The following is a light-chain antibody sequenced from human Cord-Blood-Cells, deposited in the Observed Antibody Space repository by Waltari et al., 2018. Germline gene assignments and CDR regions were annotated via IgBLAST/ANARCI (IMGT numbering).Light chain of an antibody. CDR2: GVS. CDR3: SSYTSSSTLVV. CDR1: SSDVGGYNY. Sequence: QSALTQPASVSGSPGQSITISCTGTSSDVGGYNYVSWYQQHTGKAPKLMIYGVSNRAAGVSNGFTGSKSGNPASRTISGLQAEDEADYYCSSYTSSSTLVVFGGGTKLTVL. V-gene: IGLV2-14*01. J-gene: IGLJ2*01.